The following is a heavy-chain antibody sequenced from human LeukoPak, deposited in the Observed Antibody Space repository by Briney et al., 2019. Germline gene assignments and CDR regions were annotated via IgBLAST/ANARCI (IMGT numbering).Heavy chain of an antibody. CDR3: ARGTIYRRNDY. Sequence: SETLSLTCAVYGGSFSGYYWSWIRQPPGKGLEWIGEINHSGSTNYNPPLKSRVTISVDTSKNQFSLKLSSVTAADTAVYYCARGTIYRRNDYWGQGTLVTVSS. D-gene: IGHD1-14*01. V-gene: IGHV4-34*01. CDR1: GGSFSGYY. CDR2: INHSGST. J-gene: IGHJ4*02.